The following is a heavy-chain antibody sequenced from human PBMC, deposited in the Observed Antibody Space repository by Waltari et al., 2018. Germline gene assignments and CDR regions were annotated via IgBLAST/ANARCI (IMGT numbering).Heavy chain of an antibody. Sequence: QVQLVQSGAEVKKPGASVKVSCKASGYTLTGYYMHWVRLAPGQGLEWMGRSNPNTGGTDYAQKFQGRFTMTRGTSIGTAYMELSSLRFDDTAVYYCARGGLVIDYYFDYWGQGTLVTVSP. CDR2: SNPNTGGT. V-gene: IGHV1-2*06. CDR1: GYTLTGYY. CDR3: ARGGLVIDYYFDY. J-gene: IGHJ4*02. D-gene: IGHD3-3*01.